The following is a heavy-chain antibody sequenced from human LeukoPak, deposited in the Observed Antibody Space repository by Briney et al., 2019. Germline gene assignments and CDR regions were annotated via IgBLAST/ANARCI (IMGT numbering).Heavy chain of an antibody. J-gene: IGHJ4*02. CDR2: IYHSGNT. CDR1: GGSISSAGYS. D-gene: IGHD6-19*01. V-gene: IGHV4-30-2*01. CDR3: ARSPSVRGWSGYLDF. Sequence: SETLSLTCGVSGGSISSAGYSWSWIRQPPGKGLEWIGYIYHSGNTYYNPSLKSRVTISVDRSKNQFSLKLNFVTAADTAVYHCARSPSVRGWSGYLDFWGRGTQVTVSS.